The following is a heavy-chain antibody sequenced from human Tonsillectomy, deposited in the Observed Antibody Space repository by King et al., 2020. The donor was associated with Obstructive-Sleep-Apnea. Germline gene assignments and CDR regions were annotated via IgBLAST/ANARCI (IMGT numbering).Heavy chain of an antibody. CDR2: INSSGTII. V-gene: IGHV3-11*01. Sequence: QLVQSGGGLVKPGGSLRLSCAASGFTFSDYYMSWIRQAPGRGLEWLSYINSSGTIINYADSVRGRFTISRDNAKNLVYLQMNSLRAEDTAVYYCARESDLYAPTDFWGQGTLVTVSS. D-gene: IGHD3-16*01. CDR3: ARESDLYAPTDF. CDR1: GFTFSDYY. J-gene: IGHJ4*02.